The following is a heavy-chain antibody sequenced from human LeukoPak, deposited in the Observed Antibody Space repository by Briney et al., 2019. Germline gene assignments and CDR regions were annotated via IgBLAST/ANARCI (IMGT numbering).Heavy chain of an antibody. CDR3: TRGKPETVFDS. CDR1: GGSFSGYC. CDR2: INHSGST. J-gene: IGHJ4*01. Sequence: SETLSLTCGVYGGSFSGYCWSWIRQPPGKGPEWIGEINHSGSTNYNPSLKTRVTISLDRSKDQFSLKLTSVTAADTAVYYCTRGKPETVFDSWGRGTLVTVSS. V-gene: IGHV4-34*01.